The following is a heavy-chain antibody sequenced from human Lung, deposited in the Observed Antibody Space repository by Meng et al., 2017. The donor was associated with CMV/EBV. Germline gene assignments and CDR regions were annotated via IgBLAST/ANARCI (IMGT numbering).Heavy chain of an antibody. J-gene: IGHJ4*02. D-gene: IGHD2-21*01. V-gene: IGHV1-2*02. CDR2: INVYSGGT. Sequence: ASVKVSCKASGYTFTDYYLHWVRQAPGQGLEWMAWINVYSGGTNSAQKFQGRVALTRDTSIRTAYMELSSLRSDDTAVYYCARVYCGGNCSFEYWGQGLLVTGSS. CDR1: GYTFTDYY. CDR3: ARVYCGGNCSFEY.